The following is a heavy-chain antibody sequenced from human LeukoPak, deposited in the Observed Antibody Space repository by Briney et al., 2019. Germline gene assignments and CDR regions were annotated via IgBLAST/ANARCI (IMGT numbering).Heavy chain of an antibody. D-gene: IGHD6-13*01. V-gene: IGHV5-51*01. J-gene: IGHJ3*02. CDR3: ARRLRRYSSSWYRDDAFDI. CDR1: GYSFTSYW. CDR2: IYPGDSDT. Sequence: GESLKISCKGSGYSFTSYWIGWVRQMPGKGLEWMGIIYPGDSDTRYSPSFQGQVTISADKSISTAYLQWSSLKASDTAMYFCARRLRRYSSSWYRDDAFDIWGQGTMVTVSS.